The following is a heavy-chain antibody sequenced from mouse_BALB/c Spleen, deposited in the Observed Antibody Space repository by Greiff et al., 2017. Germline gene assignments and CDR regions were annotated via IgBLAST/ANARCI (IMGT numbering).Heavy chain of an antibody. D-gene: IGHD2-3*01. CDR2: ISSGGGST. V-gene: IGHV5-12-1*01. CDR3: ARQGLLPLAY. J-gene: IGHJ3*01. CDR1: GFAFSSYD. Sequence: EVKLVESGGGLVKPGGSLKLSCAASGFAFSSYDMSWVRQTPEKRLEWVAYISSGGGSTYYPDTVKGRFTISRDNAKNTLYLQMSSLKSEDTAMYYCARQGLLPLAYWGQGTLVTVSA.